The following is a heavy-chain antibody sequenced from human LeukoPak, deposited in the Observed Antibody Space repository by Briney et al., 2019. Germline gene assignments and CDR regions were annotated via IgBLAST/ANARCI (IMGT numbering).Heavy chain of an antibody. CDR3: ARDRRELRYFDWFLDS. V-gene: IGHV1-2*02. CDR2: INPNSGAT. D-gene: IGHD3-9*01. J-gene: IGHJ4*02. CDR1: GYAFTGYY. Sequence: ASVKVSCKASGYAFTGYYMHWVRQAPGQGLEWMGSINPNSGATNYAREFRGRVAMTRDTSITTTYLELSSLRSDDTAVYYCARDRRELRYFDWFLDSWGQGTLVTVSS.